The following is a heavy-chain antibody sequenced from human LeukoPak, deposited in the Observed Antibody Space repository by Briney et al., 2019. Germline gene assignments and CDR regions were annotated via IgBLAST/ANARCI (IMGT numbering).Heavy chain of an antibody. J-gene: IGHJ6*03. Sequence: SETLSLTCTVSGGSISSYYWSWIRQPPGKGLEWIGYIYYSGSTNYNPSLKSRVTISVDTSKNQFSLKLSSVTAADTAVYYCARDANIAAAGYYYYYYMDVWGKGTTVTVSS. CDR2: IYYSGST. D-gene: IGHD6-13*01. CDR1: GGSISSYY. CDR3: ARDANIAAAGYYYYYYMDV. V-gene: IGHV4-59*01.